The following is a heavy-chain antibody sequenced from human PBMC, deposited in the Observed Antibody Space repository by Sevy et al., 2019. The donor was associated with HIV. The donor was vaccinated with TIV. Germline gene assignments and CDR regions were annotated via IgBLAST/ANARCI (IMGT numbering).Heavy chain of an antibody. CDR1: GFTFSSYW. Sequence: RGSLRLSCAASGFTFSSYWMSWVRQAPGKGLEWVANIKQDGSAKYYVDSVKGRFTISRDNAKNSLYLQMNSLRAEDTAVYYCARGTARRSPFDYWGQGTLVTVSS. J-gene: IGHJ4*02. CDR2: IKQDGSAK. CDR3: ARGTARRSPFDY. D-gene: IGHD6-6*01. V-gene: IGHV3-7*01.